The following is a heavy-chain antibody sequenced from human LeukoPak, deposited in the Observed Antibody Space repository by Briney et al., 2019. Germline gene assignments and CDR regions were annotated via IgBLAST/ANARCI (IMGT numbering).Heavy chain of an antibody. Sequence: SETLSLTCTVSGGSISSYYWSWIRQPPGKGLEWIGNIYTSGNTNYNPSLRSRVAISVDTSKNQFSLKLNSVTAADTAVYYCARPYSSGWSGAFDIWGQGTMVTVSS. CDR3: ARPYSSGWSGAFDI. CDR2: IYTSGNT. CDR1: GGSISSYY. V-gene: IGHV4-4*09. D-gene: IGHD6-19*01. J-gene: IGHJ3*02.